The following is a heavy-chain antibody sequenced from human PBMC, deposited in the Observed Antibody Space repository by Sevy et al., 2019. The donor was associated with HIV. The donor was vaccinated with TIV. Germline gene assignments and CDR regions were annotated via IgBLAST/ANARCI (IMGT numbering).Heavy chain of an antibody. J-gene: IGHJ4*02. Sequence: SETLSLTCAVYGGSFSGYYWNWIRQSPGKGLEWIGEINHSGSTHYNPSLKSRVTISVDTSKNQFSLRLNSVTAADTAVYYCARDRRNYGGQYFDYWGQGTLVTVSS. CDR2: INHSGST. V-gene: IGHV4-34*01. CDR1: GGSFSGYY. CDR3: ARDRRNYGGQYFDY. D-gene: IGHD4-17*01.